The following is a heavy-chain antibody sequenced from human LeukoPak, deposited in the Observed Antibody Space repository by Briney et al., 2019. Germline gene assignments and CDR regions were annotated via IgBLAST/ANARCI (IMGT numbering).Heavy chain of an antibody. CDR1: GGSISSSSYY. D-gene: IGHD6-25*01. Sequence: SETLSLTCTVSGGSISSSSYYWGWIRQPPGKGLEWIGSIYYSGSTYYDPSLKSRVTISVDTSKNQFSLKLSSVTAADTAVYYCARADYSSGWYYYYMDVWGKGTTVTVSS. CDR2: IYYSGST. CDR3: ARADYSSGWYYYYMDV. J-gene: IGHJ6*03. V-gene: IGHV4-39*07.